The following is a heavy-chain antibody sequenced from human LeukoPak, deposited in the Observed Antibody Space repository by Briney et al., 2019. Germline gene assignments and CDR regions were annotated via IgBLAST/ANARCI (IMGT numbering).Heavy chain of an antibody. CDR1: GYSFTSYW. J-gene: IGHJ5*02. Sequence: GESLQISCKGSGYSFTSYWIGWVRQMPGKGLEWMGIIYPGDSDTRYSPSFQGQVTISADKSISTAYLQWSSLKASDTAMYYCARGGYCSSTSCPRGDWFDPWGQGTLVTVSS. CDR3: ARGGYCSSTSCPRGDWFDP. V-gene: IGHV5-51*01. CDR2: IYPGDSDT. D-gene: IGHD2-2*01.